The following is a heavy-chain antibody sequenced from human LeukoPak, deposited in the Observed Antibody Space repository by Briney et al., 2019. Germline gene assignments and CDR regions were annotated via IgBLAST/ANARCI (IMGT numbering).Heavy chain of an antibody. CDR1: GYTFTCYY. J-gene: IGHJ4*02. CDR3: GTLLSNGPFDY. Sequence: ASVKVSCKASGYTFTCYYMHWVRQAPGQGLEWMGYIYPNSGATKYAQKFQGRGTMTRDTSISTAYMELSGLGSDDTAVYYCGTLLSNGPFDYWGQGSLVTVSS. CDR2: IYPNSGAT. V-gene: IGHV1-2*02.